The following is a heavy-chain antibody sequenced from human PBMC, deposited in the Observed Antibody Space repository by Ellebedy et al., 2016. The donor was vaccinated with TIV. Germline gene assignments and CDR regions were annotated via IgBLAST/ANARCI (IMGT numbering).Heavy chain of an antibody. Sequence: GGSLRLSCAASGFTFSTFWISWLRQAPGKGLEWVATTKKDGSEKYYVDSVKGRFTISRDTARNSLYLQMSSLRVEDTAVYYCARDGGSGSYWECFDYWGQGTLVTVSS. D-gene: IGHD3-10*01. CDR2: TKKDGSEK. CDR1: GFTFSTFW. J-gene: IGHJ4*02. CDR3: ARDGGSGSYWECFDY. V-gene: IGHV3-7*01.